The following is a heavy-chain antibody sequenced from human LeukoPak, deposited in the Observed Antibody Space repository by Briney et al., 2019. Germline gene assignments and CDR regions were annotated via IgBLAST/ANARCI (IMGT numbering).Heavy chain of an antibody. CDR1: GDSISSGDYY. CDR2: ISSSGST. CDR3: ARGPYSYDSLGAFDI. J-gene: IGHJ3*02. Sequence: SETLSLTCTVSGDSISSGDYYWSWIRQPAGKGLEWIGRISSSGSTNYNPSLKSRVTISVDTSKNQFSLKLSSVTAADTAVYFCARGPYSYDSLGAFDIWGQGTMVTVSS. D-gene: IGHD3-22*01. V-gene: IGHV4-61*02.